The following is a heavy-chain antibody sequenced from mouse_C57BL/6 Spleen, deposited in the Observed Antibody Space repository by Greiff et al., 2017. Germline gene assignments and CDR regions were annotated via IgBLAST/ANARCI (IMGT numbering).Heavy chain of an antibody. CDR3: ASQLGPYAMDY. Sequence: QVQLQQSGAELARPGASVKMSCKASGYTFTSYTMPWVKQRPGQGLEWIGYINPSSGYTKYNQKFKDKATLTADKSSSTAYMQLSSLTSEDSAVYYCASQLGPYAMDYWGQGTSVTVST. D-gene: IGHD4-1*02. CDR2: INPSSGYT. CDR1: GYTFTSYT. V-gene: IGHV1-4*01. J-gene: IGHJ4*01.